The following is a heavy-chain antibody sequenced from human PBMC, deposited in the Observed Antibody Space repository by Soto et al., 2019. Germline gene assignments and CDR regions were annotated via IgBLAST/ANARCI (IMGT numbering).Heavy chain of an antibody. Sequence: EVQMVESGGGLVQPGRSLRLSCEASGFTFDDYAMHWVRQAPGKGLEWVSGISWNSGSLGYADSVKGRFTISRDNAKNSLYLQMNSLRGEDTAWYYCAKDSLRWPNYFDFWGQGTLVTVSS. D-gene: IGHD4-17*01. V-gene: IGHV3-9*01. CDR3: AKDSLRWPNYFDF. J-gene: IGHJ4*02. CDR2: ISWNSGSL. CDR1: GFTFDDYA.